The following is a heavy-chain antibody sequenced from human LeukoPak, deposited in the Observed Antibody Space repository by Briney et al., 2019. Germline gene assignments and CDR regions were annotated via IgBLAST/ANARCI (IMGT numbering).Heavy chain of an antibody. V-gene: IGHV3-33*08. CDR3: ARVFGSSGYPNDY. Sequence: PGGSLRLSCAASGFTFSSYGMHWVRQAPGKGLEWVAVIWYDGSNKYYADSVKGRFTISRDNSKNTLYLQMNSLRAEDTAVYYCARVFGSSGYPNDYWGQGTLVTVSS. D-gene: IGHD3-22*01. J-gene: IGHJ4*02. CDR2: IWYDGSNK. CDR1: GFTFSSYG.